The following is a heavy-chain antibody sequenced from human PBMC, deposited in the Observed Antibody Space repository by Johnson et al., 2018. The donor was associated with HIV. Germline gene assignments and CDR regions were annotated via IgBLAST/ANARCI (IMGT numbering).Heavy chain of an antibody. CDR2: ISYDGSNE. J-gene: IGHJ3*02. Sequence: QVQLVESGGGLVQPGGSLRLSCAASGFTFSSYAMHWVRQAPGKGLEWVAVISYDGSNEYFADSVKGRFTISRDNFKNTLYLQMNSLRAEDTAVYYCARDGRYCSGGSCPDVFDIWGQGTLVSVSS. V-gene: IGHV3-30-3*01. CDR3: ARDGRYCSGGSCPDVFDI. CDR1: GFTFSSYA. D-gene: IGHD2-15*01.